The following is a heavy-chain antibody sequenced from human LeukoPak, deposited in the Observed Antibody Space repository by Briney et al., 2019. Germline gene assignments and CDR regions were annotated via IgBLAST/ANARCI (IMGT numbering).Heavy chain of an antibody. CDR2: ISSSGSSV. D-gene: IGHD3-9*01. Sequence: GGSLRLSCAASGFIFRTYEMNWFRQAPGKGLEWVSYISSSGSSVDYADAVKGRFAIPRDNAKNSLSLQMNSLRAEDTAVYYCARGGSGWEAFDIWGQGTMVTVSS. CDR3: ARGGSGWEAFDI. V-gene: IGHV3-48*03. J-gene: IGHJ3*02. CDR1: GFIFRTYE.